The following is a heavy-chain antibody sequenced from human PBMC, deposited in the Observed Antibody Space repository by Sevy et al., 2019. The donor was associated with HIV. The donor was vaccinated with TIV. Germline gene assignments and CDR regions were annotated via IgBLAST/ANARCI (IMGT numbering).Heavy chain of an antibody. D-gene: IGHD3-3*01. V-gene: IGHV4-34*01. J-gene: IGHJ1*01. CDR2: INHSGST. CDR1: GGSFSGYY. CDR3: ASWFFGVVEYFQH. Sequence: SETLSLTCAVYGGSFSGYYRSWIRQPPGKGLEWIGEINHSGSTNYNPSLKSRVTISVDTSKNQFSLKLSSVTAADTAVYYCASWFFGVVEYFQHWGQGTLVTVSS.